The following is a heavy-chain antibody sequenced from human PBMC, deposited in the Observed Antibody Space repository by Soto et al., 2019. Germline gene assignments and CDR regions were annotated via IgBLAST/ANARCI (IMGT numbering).Heavy chain of an antibody. D-gene: IGHD2-15*01. CDR2: IKSKTDGGTT. V-gene: IGHV3-15*01. CDR3: TTDLDCSGGSCYFLFDY. J-gene: IGHJ4*02. Sequence: EVQLVESGGGLVKPGGSRRLSCAASGFTFSNAWMSWVRQAPGKGLEWVGRIKSKTDGGTTDYAAPVKGRFTISRDDSKNTLYLQMNSLKTEDTAVYYCTTDLDCSGGSCYFLFDYWGQGTLVTVSS. CDR1: GFTFSNAW.